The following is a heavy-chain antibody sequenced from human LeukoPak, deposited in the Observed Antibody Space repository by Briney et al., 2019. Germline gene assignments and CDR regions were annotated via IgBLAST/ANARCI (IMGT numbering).Heavy chain of an antibody. CDR1: GGSFSGYY. CDR3: ARLPHYYGSGSYTYYYYYMDV. CDR2: INHSGST. D-gene: IGHD3-10*01. V-gene: IGHV4-34*01. Sequence: SETLSLTCAVYGGSFSGYYWSWIRQPPGKGLEWIGEINHSGSTNYNPSLKSRVTISVDTSKNQFSLKLSSVTAADTAVYYCARLPHYYGSGSYTYYYYYMDVWGKGTTVTISS. J-gene: IGHJ6*03.